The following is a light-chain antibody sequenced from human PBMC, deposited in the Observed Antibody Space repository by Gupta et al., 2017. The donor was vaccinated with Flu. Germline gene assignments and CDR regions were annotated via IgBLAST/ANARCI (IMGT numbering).Light chain of an antibody. CDR1: QSVSSN. V-gene: IGKV3-15*01. CDR2: GAS. J-gene: IGKJ1*01. CDR3: QQYKNGHQVQGT. Sequence: EIVMTQSPATLSVSPGERATLSCRASQSVSSNLAWYQQKPGQAPRLLIYGASTRATGSPDRFSGSGFGKECTLTISSLQSEECAVYYCQQYKNGHQVQGTFGQGTKVEIK.